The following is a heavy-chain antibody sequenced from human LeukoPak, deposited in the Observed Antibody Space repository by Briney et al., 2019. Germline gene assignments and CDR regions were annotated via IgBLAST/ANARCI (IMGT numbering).Heavy chain of an antibody. V-gene: IGHV3-30*02. CDR3: AEELVGVTYFDY. J-gene: IGHJ4*02. CDR2: IWSDGSIK. D-gene: IGHD3-3*01. Sequence: PGGSLRLSCAASGFTFSSYGMHWVRQAPGKGLEWVALIWSDGSIKNYADSAKGRFTISRDNTSNTLYLQMNSLRVEDTAVYDCAEELVGVTYFDYWGQGTLVTVSS. CDR1: GFTFSSYG.